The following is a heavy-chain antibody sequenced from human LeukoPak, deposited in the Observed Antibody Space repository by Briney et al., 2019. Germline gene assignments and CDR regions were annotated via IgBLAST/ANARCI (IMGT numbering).Heavy chain of an antibody. V-gene: IGHV3-74*01. CDR1: GFTFSSYW. D-gene: IGHD3-3*01. Sequence: SGGSLRLSCAASGFTFSSYWIHWVRQAPGKGLVWVSRINSEGSSTSYADSVKGQFTISRDNAKNTLYLQMNSLRAEDTAVYYCARDYDRYYMDVWGKGTTVTVSS. CDR3: ARDYDRYYMDV. J-gene: IGHJ6*03. CDR2: INSEGSST.